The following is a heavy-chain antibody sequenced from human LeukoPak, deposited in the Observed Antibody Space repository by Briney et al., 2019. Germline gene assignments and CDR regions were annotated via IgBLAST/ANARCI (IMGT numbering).Heavy chain of an antibody. J-gene: IGHJ5*02. CDR1: GGSISSGDYY. Sequence: SETLSLTCTVSGGSISSGDYYWSWIRQPPGKGLEWIGYIYYSGSTYYNPSLKSRVTISVDTSKNQFSLKLSSVIAADTAVYYCAKGIYGDPNWFDPWGQGTLVTVSS. D-gene: IGHD4-17*01. CDR2: IYYSGST. CDR3: AKGIYGDPNWFDP. V-gene: IGHV4-30-4*01.